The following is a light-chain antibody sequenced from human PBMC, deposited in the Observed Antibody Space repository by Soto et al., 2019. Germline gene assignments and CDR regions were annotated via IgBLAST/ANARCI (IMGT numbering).Light chain of an antibody. CDR1: QDITNY. CDR2: DAS. Sequence: DIQMTQSPSSLSASVGDRVTITCQASQDITNYLNWYRQKPGKAPKLLIYDASNLQTGVSSRFSGGGSGTDFSFTISSLQPEDIATYYCAQYGNLPITFGGGTKVDIK. CDR3: AQYGNLPIT. J-gene: IGKJ4*01. V-gene: IGKV1-33*01.